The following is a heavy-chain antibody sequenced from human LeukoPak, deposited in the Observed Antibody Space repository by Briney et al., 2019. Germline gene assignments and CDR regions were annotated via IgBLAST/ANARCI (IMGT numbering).Heavy chain of an antibody. J-gene: IGHJ3*02. Sequence: GGSLRLSCAASGFTFSSYSMNWVRQAPGKGLGWVSSISSSSSYIYYADSLKGRFTISRDNAKNSLYLQMNSLRAEDTAVYYCARAGYCSGGSCYGRAFDIWGQGTMVTVSS. D-gene: IGHD2-15*01. CDR2: ISSSSSYI. CDR1: GFTFSSYS. CDR3: ARAGYCSGGSCYGRAFDI. V-gene: IGHV3-21*01.